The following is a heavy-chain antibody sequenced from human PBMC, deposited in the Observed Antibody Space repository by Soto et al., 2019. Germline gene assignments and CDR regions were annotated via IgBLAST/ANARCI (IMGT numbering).Heavy chain of an antibody. CDR3: AGYCSSTSCYFSQYYYYGMDV. CDR2: IIPIFGTA. J-gene: IGHJ6*02. CDR1: GGTFSSYA. V-gene: IGHV1-69*01. D-gene: IGHD2-2*01. Sequence: QVQLVQSGAEVKKPGASVKVSCKASGGTFSSYAISWVRQAPGQGLEWMGGIIPIFGTANYAQKFQGRVTITADESTSTAYMELGSLRSEDTAVYYCAGYCSSTSCYFSQYYYYGMDVWGQGTTVTVSS.